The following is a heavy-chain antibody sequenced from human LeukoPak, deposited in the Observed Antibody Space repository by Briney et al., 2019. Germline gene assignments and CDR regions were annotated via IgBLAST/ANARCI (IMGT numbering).Heavy chain of an antibody. CDR1: GGSFSGYY. J-gene: IGHJ5*02. CDR3: ARPLGIKGIAAAANWFDP. Sequence: PSETLSLTCAVYGGSFSGYYWSWIRQPPGKGLEWIGEINHSGSTNYNPSLRSRVTISVDTSKNQFSLKLSSVTAADTAVYYCARPLGIKGIAAAANWFDPWGQGTLVTVSS. V-gene: IGHV4-34*01. D-gene: IGHD6-13*01. CDR2: INHSGST.